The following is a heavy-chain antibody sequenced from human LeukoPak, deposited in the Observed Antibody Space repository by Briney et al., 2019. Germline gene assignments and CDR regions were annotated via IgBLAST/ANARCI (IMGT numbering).Heavy chain of an antibody. CDR1: GGSISSHY. Sequence: PSETLSLTCTVSGGSISSHYWSWIRQPPGKGLEWIGYIYYSGSTNYNPSLKSRVTISVDTSKNQFSLKLSSVTAADTAVYYCARGRVGDDSSGHYSLFDYWGQGTLVTVSS. CDR2: IYYSGST. CDR3: ARGRVGDDSSGHYSLFDY. V-gene: IGHV4-59*11. J-gene: IGHJ4*02. D-gene: IGHD3-22*01.